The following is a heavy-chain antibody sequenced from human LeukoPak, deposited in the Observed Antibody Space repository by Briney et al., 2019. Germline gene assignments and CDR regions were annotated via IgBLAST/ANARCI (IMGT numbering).Heavy chain of an antibody. Sequence: SETLSLTCTLSGGSISSSSYYWGWIRQPPGKGLEWIGSIYYSGSTYYNPSLKSRVTISVDTSKNQFSLKLSSVTAADTAVYYCARHFLYDFWSGYPEVFVYWGQGTLATVSS. CDR1: GGSISSSSYY. V-gene: IGHV4-39*01. J-gene: IGHJ4*02. CDR2: IYYSGST. CDR3: ARHFLYDFWSGYPEVFVY. D-gene: IGHD3-3*01.